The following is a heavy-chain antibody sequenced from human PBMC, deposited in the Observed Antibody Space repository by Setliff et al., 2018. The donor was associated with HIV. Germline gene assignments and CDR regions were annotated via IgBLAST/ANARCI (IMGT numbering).Heavy chain of an antibody. D-gene: IGHD3-10*01. CDR3: ARARGPPLPVLDL. Sequence: GSLRLSCAASGFTFTSYAMNWVRQPPGKGLEWIGIIYYRGSAYYDLSLKSRVTLSVDTSKNSFSLNLTSVTAADTAAYFCARARGPPLPVLDLWGQGTLVTVSS. CDR2: IYYRGSA. J-gene: IGHJ5*02. V-gene: IGHV4-59*12. CDR1: GFTFTSYA.